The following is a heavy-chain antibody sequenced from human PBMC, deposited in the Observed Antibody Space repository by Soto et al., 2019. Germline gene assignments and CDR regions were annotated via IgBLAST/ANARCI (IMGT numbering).Heavy chain of an antibody. CDR2: IYTSGST. V-gene: IGHV4-4*07. Sequence: QVQLQESGPGLVKPSETLSLTCTVSGGSISSYYWSWIRQPAGKGLEWIGRIYTSGSTNYNPSLKSRVTMSVDTSKNQFSLKLSSVTGADTAVYYCARDRGSGWYVDGIFNWFDPWGQGTLVTVSS. J-gene: IGHJ5*02. D-gene: IGHD6-19*01. CDR1: GGSISSYY. CDR3: ARDRGSGWYVDGIFNWFDP.